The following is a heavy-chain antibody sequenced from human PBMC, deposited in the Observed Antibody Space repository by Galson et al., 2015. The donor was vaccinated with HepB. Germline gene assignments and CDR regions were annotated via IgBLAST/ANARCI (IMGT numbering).Heavy chain of an antibody. J-gene: IGHJ4*02. Sequence: SLRLSCAASGFNVSRNYMTWVRQAPGKGLEWVSVLYAGGNTYYADSVKGRFTISRHNSKNNFYLQMNSLRTNDTAVYYCAGSSWRGGTNTDWGQGTLVTVSS. D-gene: IGHD3-10*01. CDR3: AGSSWRGGTNTD. CDR1: GFNVSRNY. V-gene: IGHV3-53*04. CDR2: LYAGGNT.